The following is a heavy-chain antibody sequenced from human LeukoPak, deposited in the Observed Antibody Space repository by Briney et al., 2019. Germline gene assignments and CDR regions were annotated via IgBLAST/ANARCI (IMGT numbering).Heavy chain of an antibody. CDR2: INTNTGNP. J-gene: IGHJ4*02. V-gene: IGHV7-4-1*02. CDR3: AREGGLYSSSSSWGLFDY. D-gene: IGHD6-6*01. CDR1: GYTFSSYY. Sequence: GASVKVSCKASGYTFSSYYVHWVRQAPGQGLEWMGWINTNTGNPTYAQGFTGRFVFSLDTSVSTAYLQISSLKAEDTAVYYCAREGGLYSSSSSWGLFDYWGQGTLVTVSS.